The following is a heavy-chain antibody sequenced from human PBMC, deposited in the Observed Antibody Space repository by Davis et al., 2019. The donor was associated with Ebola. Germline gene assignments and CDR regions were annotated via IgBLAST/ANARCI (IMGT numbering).Heavy chain of an antibody. D-gene: IGHD5-12*01. CDR2: TYFSSKWYH. CDR3: VRGWLRRAFDF. Sequence: PSETLSLTCAISGDSVSSGGWNWIRQSPSRGLEWLGRTYFSSKWYHDYAESVKSRITINSDTPKNQFSLQLNSVTPEDTAVYYCVRGWLRRAFDFWDQGTVVTVSS. V-gene: IGHV6-1*01. J-gene: IGHJ3*01. CDR1: GDSVSSGG.